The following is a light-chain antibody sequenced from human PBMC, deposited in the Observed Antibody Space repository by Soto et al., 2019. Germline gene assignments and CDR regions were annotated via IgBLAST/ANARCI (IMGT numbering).Light chain of an antibody. CDR2: GAS. V-gene: IGKV3-15*01. J-gene: IGKJ4*01. CDR3: QHYRTS. CDR1: QSVSSN. Sequence: EIVMTQSPATLSVSPGERATLSCRASQSVSSNLGWYQQKPGQAPRLLIYGASTRATGIPARFSGSGSGTEFTLTISSLQSEDFAVYYCQHYRTSFGGGTKVEIK.